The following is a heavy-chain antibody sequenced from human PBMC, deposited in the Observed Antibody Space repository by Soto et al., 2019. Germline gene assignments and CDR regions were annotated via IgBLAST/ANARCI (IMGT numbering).Heavy chain of an antibody. CDR3: ARQGTYGGDWFAY. D-gene: IGHD2-21*01. V-gene: IGHV3-48*02. J-gene: IGHJ5*01. CDR2: ISYDSHVI. CDR1: GFSFSSYS. Sequence: EVQLVESGGGLVRPGQSLRLSCAGSGFSFSSYSMTWVRQAPGKGLEWISFISYDSHVIYYADSMKGRFTISRDNAKSPLYLQINSVRDEDTAVYFCARQGTYGGDWFAYWGQGTLVTVSS.